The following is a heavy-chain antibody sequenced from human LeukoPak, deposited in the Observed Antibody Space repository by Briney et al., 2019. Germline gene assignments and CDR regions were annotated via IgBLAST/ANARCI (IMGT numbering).Heavy chain of an antibody. D-gene: IGHD3-16*01. J-gene: IGHJ4*02. CDR1: GFTFSSYA. CDR3: ARDLGSTRGFDY. Sequence: GGSLRLSCAASGFTFSSYAMSWVRQAPGKGLEWVSAISGSGGSTYYADSVKGRFTISRDNSKNTLYLQMNSLRAEDTAVYYCARDLGSTRGFDYWGQGTLVTVSS. V-gene: IGHV3-23*01. CDR2: ISGSGGST.